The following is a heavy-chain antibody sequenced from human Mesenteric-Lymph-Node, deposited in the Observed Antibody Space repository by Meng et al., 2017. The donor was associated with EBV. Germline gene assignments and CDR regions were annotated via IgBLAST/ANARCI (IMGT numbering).Heavy chain of an antibody. CDR2: LFYTGSI. CDR3: AKDSRNYENSWLDP. J-gene: IGHJ5*02. V-gene: IGHV4-39*07. CDR1: DDSISRTDNY. D-gene: IGHD1-7*01. Sequence: QLRLRHSGPGRVKPSAPLSLTCTVSDDSISRTDNYWGWNRQPPGRGLEWIGSLFYTGSIYYNPSLKSRVDISVDRSKNQFYLRLSSVTAADTAVYYCAKDSRNYENSWLDPWGQGTLVTVSS.